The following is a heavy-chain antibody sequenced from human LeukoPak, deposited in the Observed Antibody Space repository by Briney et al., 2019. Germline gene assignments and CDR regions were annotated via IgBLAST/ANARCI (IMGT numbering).Heavy chain of an antibody. CDR3: ASSNYYDSRNAFDI. Sequence: GASVKVSCKASGYTFTSYGISWVRQAPGQGLEWMGWISAYNGNTNYAQKFQGRVTVTADTSTSTAYMELRSLRSDDTAVYYCASSNYYDSRNAFDIWGQGTMVTVSS. J-gene: IGHJ3*02. D-gene: IGHD3-22*01. CDR2: ISAYNGNT. V-gene: IGHV1-18*01. CDR1: GYTFTSYG.